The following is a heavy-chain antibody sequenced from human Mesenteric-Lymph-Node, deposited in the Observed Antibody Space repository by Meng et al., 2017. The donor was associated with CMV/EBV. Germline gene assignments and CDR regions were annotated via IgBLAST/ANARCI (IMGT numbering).Heavy chain of an antibody. V-gene: IGHV1-2*06. J-gene: IGHJ6*02. D-gene: IGHD3-10*01. CDR1: YY. Sequence: YYVHWVRQPPGHGLGWMGRINPNGGGTNYAQMFQGRVTMTGDTSISTAYMELSRLRSDATAVYYCARESGGFGENWWTSYYYGMDVWGQGTTVTVSS. CDR2: INPNGGGT. CDR3: ARESGGFGENWWTSYYYGMDV.